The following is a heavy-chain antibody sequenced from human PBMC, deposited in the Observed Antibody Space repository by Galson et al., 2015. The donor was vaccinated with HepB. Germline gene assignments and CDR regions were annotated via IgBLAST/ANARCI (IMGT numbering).Heavy chain of an antibody. CDR1: GYTFTSYG. V-gene: IGHV1-18*04. CDR3: ARDLSYQLLLNWFDP. Sequence: SVKVSCKASGYTFTSYGISWVRQAPGQGLEWMGWISAYNGNTNYAQKLQGRVTMTTDTSTSTAYMELRSLRSDDTAVYYCARDLSYQLLLNWFDPWGQGTLVTASS. J-gene: IGHJ5*02. CDR2: ISAYNGNT. D-gene: IGHD2-2*01.